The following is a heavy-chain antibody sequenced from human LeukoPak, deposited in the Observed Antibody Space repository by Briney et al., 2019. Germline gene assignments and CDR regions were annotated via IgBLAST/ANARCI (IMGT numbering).Heavy chain of an antibody. V-gene: IGHV1-18*01. J-gene: IGHJ4*02. CDR2: ISAYNGNT. CDR1: GYTFTSYG. D-gene: IGHD2-21*01. Sequence: ASVKVSCKASGYTFTSYGISWVRQAPGQGLEWMGWISAYNGNTNYAQKLQGRVTMTTDTSTSTAYLELRSLRSDDTAVYYCAREFPYYCGGDCYSTVGFDYWGQGTLVTVSS. CDR3: AREFPYYCGGDCYSTVGFDY.